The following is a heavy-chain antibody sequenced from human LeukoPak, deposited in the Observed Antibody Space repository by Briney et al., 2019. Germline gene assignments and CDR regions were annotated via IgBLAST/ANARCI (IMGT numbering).Heavy chain of an antibody. CDR3: ARGTYGYYMDV. CDR1: TYSISNSLY. V-gene: IGHV4-38-2*02. D-gene: IGHD4-17*01. Sequence: SETLCLTCSGSTYSISNSLYWGWLRQPPGKGLEWIGSIYRSGSTFYNPSLKSRVTISLDTSKNQFSLKLSSVTAADTAVYFCARGTYGYYMDVWGKGTTVTVSS. J-gene: IGHJ6*03. CDR2: IYRSGST.